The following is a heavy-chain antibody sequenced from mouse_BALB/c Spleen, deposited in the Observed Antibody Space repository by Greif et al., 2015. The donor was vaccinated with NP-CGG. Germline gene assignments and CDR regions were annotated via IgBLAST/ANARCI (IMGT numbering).Heavy chain of an antibody. V-gene: IGHV5-12-1*01. CDR2: ISSGGGST. CDR1: GFAFSSYD. CDR3: ARHNRYDHYYAMDY. Sequence: EVKLMESGGGLVKPGGSLKLSCAASGFAFSSYDMSWVRQTPEKRLEWIAYISSGGGSTYYPDTVKGRFTISRDNAKNTLYLQMGSLKSEDTAMYYCARHNRYDHYYAMDYWGQGTSVTVSS. D-gene: IGHD2-14*01. J-gene: IGHJ4*01.